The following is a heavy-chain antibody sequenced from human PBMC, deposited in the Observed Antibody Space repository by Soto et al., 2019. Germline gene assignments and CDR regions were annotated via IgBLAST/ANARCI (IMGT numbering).Heavy chain of an antibody. CDR1: GGSISSYY. V-gene: IGHV4-59*01. D-gene: IGHD4-17*01. CDR2: IYYSGST. CDR3: ARDVPPHDYGGKSRWLDP. Sequence: SETLSLTCTVSGGSISSYYWSWIRQPPGKGLEWIGYIYYSGSTNYNPSLKSRVTISVDTSKNQFSLKLSSVTAADTAVYYCARDVPPHDYGGKSRWLDPWGQGTLVTVSS. J-gene: IGHJ5*02.